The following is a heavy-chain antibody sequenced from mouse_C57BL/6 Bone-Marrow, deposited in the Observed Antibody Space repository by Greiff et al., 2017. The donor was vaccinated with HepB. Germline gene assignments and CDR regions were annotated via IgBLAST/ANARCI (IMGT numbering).Heavy chain of an antibody. CDR1: GFSLTSYG. Sequence: QVQLQQSGPGLVQPSQSLSITCTVSGFSLTSYGVHWVRQSPGKGLEWLGVIWSGGSTDYNAAFISRLSISKDNSKSQVFFKMNSLQADDTAIYYCARTGDGYPAWFSYWGQVTLVTVSA. CDR3: ARTGDGYPAWFSY. J-gene: IGHJ3*01. V-gene: IGHV2-2*01. CDR2: IWSGGST. D-gene: IGHD2-3*01.